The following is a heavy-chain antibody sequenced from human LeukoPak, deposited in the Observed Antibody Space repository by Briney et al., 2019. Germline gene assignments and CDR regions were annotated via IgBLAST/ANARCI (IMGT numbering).Heavy chain of an antibody. CDR3: ARGIDYTVTTSYYFEY. Sequence: GGSLRLSCAASGFTFSSYAMHWVRQAPGKGLEWVAVIWYDGSNTYYAESVKGRFNISRDNSKNTLSLQMNSLRAEDTAVYYCARGIDYTVTTSYYFEYWGQGTLVTVSS. CDR1: GFTFSSYA. V-gene: IGHV3-33*08. D-gene: IGHD4-17*01. CDR2: IWYDGSNT. J-gene: IGHJ4*02.